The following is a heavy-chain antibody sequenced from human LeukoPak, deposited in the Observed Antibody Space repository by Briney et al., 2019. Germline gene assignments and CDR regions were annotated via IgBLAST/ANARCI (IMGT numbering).Heavy chain of an antibody. J-gene: IGHJ4*02. Sequence: GGSLRLSCAASGFTFSSYGMHWVRQAPGKGLEWVAVIWYDGSNKYYADSVKGRFTISRDNSKNTLYLQMNSLRAEDTAVYYCARVGRDGYTFDYWGQGTLVTVSS. CDR1: GFTFSSYG. D-gene: IGHD5-24*01. CDR3: ARVGRDGYTFDY. V-gene: IGHV3-33*01. CDR2: IWYDGSNK.